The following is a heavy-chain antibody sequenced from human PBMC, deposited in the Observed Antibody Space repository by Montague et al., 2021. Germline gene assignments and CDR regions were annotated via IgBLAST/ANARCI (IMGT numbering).Heavy chain of an antibody. CDR2: TYYRSTWYT. V-gene: IGHV6-1*01. CDR1: GDSVSNNNAA. J-gene: IGHJ5*02. CDR3: AREGVGDLLFSFDP. Sequence: CAISGDSVSNNNAAWNWIRESPSRGLEWLGRTYYRSTWYTDYAVSVKGRIAINPDTSKNQFSLQLNSVTLEDTAVYYCAREGVGDLLFSFDPWGQGTLVTVSS. D-gene: IGHD3-10*01.